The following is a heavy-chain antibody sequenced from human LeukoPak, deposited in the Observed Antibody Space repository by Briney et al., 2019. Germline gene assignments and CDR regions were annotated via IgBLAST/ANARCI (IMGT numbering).Heavy chain of an antibody. D-gene: IGHD2-15*01. V-gene: IGHV3-23*01. CDR1: GFTFSSYA. J-gene: IGHJ5*02. CDR2: ISGSGGST. CDR3: AKVDIVVVVEGWFDP. Sequence: GGSLRLSCAASGFTFSSYAMSWVRQAPGKGLEWVSAISGSGGSTYYADSVKGRFTISRDNSKNTLYLQMNSLRAEDTAVYYCAKVDIVVVVEGWFDPWGQGTLDTVSS.